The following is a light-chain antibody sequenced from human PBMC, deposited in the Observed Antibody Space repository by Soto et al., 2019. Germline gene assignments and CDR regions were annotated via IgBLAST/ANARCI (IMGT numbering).Light chain of an antibody. CDR3: SSYTSSSNLV. V-gene: IGLV2-14*01. J-gene: IGLJ2*01. Sequence: QSALTQPASVSGSPGQSITISCTATSSDVGDYNYVSWFQQYPGKAPKLMIYEVINRPSGVSNRFSGSKSGNTASLIISGLQAEDEADYYCSSYTSSSNLVFGGGTKVTV. CDR1: SSDVGDYNY. CDR2: EVI.